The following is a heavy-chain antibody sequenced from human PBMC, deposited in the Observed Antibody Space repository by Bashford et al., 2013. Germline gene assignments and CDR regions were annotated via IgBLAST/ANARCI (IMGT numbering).Heavy chain of an antibody. V-gene: IGHV3-11*01. CDR3: ARESRDIVAPDY. CDR2: ISSSGSTI. J-gene: IGHJ4*02. D-gene: IGHD5-12*01. Sequence: RQAPGKGLEWVSYISSSGSTIYYADSVKGRFTISRDNAKNSLYLQMNSLRAEDTAVYYCARESRDIVAPDYWGQGTLVTVSS.